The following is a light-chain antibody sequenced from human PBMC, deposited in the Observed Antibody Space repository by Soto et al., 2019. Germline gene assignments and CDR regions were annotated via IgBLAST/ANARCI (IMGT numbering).Light chain of an antibody. CDR2: LKSDGSH. V-gene: IGLV4-69*01. J-gene: IGLJ2*01. Sequence: QSVLTQSPSASASLGASVKLPCTQTSGHSSYANACPEQQPEKGPRYLMKLKSDGSHSTGDGIPDRFSGSSSGYERYLTISSLQSEDEADYYWHTWATGIHVVFGGGTKLTVL. CDR1: SGHSSYA. CDR3: HTWATGIHVV.